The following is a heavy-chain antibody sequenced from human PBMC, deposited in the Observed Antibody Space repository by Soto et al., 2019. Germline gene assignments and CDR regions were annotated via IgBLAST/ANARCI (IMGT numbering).Heavy chain of an antibody. CDR3: ARKGPIESCSNDVCYKRPLDY. CDR1: GFTFTSYA. CDR2: ITGSGDTT. D-gene: IGHD2-8*01. Sequence: GGSLRLSCAASGFTFTSYAMSWVRQAPGKGLEWVSTITGSGDTTHYADSVKGRFTISRDNSKNTLYLQMNSLRAEDTAVYNCARKGPIESCSNDVCYKRPLDYWSQGTLVTVSS. J-gene: IGHJ4*02. V-gene: IGHV3-23*01.